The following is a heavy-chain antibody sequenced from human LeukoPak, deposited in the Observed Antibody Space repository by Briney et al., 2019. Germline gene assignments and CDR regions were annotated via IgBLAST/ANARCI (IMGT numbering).Heavy chain of an antibody. CDR2: VTASGDST. D-gene: IGHD2-2*01. V-gene: IGHV3-23*01. CDR1: GFTFNTYA. J-gene: IGHJ5*02. CDR3: ARGVVPAAMSWFDP. Sequence: PGGSLRLSCAASGFTFNTYAMSWVRQAPGKGLEWVSVVTASGDSTYYADSVKGRFTISRDNAKNSLYLQMNSLRDEDTAVYYCARGVVPAAMSWFDPWGQGTLVTVSS.